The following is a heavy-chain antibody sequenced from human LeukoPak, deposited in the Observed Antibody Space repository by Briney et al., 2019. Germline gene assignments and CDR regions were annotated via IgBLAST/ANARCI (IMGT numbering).Heavy chain of an antibody. D-gene: IGHD1-1*01. Sequence: PRGSLRLSCAASGFSFSIYSMNWVRQAPGKGREWLSYVAPSSSNKYYAEPVKGRFTISRDNAKNYLYLQMISLRVEDTAIYYCTKARGGGRHDDFDYWGQGILVTVSS. V-gene: IGHV3-48*01. CDR1: GFSFSIYS. J-gene: IGHJ4*02. CDR2: VAPSSSNK. CDR3: TKARGGGRHDDFDY.